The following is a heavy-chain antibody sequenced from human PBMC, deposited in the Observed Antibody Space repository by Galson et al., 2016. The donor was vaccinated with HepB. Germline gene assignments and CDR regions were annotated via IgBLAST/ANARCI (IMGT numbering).Heavy chain of an antibody. CDR2: ISGTGGYT. CDR3: ASHWRGHFFYGMDV. D-gene: IGHD1-1*01. J-gene: IGHJ6*02. V-gene: IGHV3-23*01. CDR1: GSTFSNYA. Sequence: SLRLSCAASGSTFSNYAMSWVRQAPGKGLEWVSVISGTGGYTYFAESVKGRFTISRDNSKNTVFLEMNSLRVEDTAVYYCASHWRGHFFYGMDVWGRGTTVTVSS.